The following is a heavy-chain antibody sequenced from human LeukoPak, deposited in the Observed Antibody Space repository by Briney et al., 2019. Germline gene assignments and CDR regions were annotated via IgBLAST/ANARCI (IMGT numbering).Heavy chain of an antibody. V-gene: IGHV4-59*01. D-gene: IGHD6-13*01. CDR2: VYYSGTT. Sequence: PSETLSLTCTVSGGSISSYYWSWIRQPPGKGLEWIGYVYYSGTTNYNPSLKSRVTISVDTSKNQFSLKLSSVTAADTAVYYCAREVIDSWNYYYYMDVWGKGTTVTVSS. CDR1: GGSISSYY. J-gene: IGHJ6*03. CDR3: AREVIDSWNYYYYMDV.